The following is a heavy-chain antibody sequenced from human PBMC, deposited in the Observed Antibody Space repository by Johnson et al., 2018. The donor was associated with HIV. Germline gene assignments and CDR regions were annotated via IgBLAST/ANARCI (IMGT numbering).Heavy chain of an antibody. CDR1: GITVSSSY. CDR2: IYSGGST. V-gene: IGHV3-66*01. Sequence: VLLVESGGGLVKPGGSLRLSCAASGITVSSSYMSWVRQAPGKGLEWVSVIYSGGSTYYADSVEGRFTISRDNSKNTLYLQMNSLRAEDTAVYYCARERNYGTHAAFDIWGQGTMVTVSS. J-gene: IGHJ3*02. D-gene: IGHD1-7*01. CDR3: ARERNYGTHAAFDI.